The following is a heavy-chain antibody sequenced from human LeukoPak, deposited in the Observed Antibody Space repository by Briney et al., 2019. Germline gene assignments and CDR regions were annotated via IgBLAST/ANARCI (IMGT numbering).Heavy chain of an antibody. J-gene: IGHJ4*02. D-gene: IGHD6-13*01. CDR2: ISGSGDST. CDR1: GFTFSSYA. Sequence: GGPLRLSCAASGFTFSSYAMSWVRQAPGKGLEWVSAISGSGDSTYYGDSVKGRFTISRDNSKNTLYLQMNSLRAEDTAVYYCAKTRPLDSSSWSHGDYWGQGTLVTVSS. V-gene: IGHV3-23*01. CDR3: AKTRPLDSSSWSHGDY.